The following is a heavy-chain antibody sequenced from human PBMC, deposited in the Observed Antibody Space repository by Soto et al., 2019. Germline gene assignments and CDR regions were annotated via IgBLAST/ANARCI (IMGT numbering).Heavy chain of an antibody. CDR1: GFTVSTNY. CDR2: IYYDDGST. CDR3: ASGQQVILRYYYGLDV. D-gene: IGHD6-13*01. J-gene: IGHJ6*02. V-gene: IGHV3-53*02. Sequence: EVQLVETGGGLIQPGGSLRLSCAVSGFTVSTNYMSWVRQAPGKGLEWVSVIYYDDGSTYYADSVKGRFSIARDSSRNTLYLHTNSLRAEDTAVYYCASGQQVILRYYYGLDVWGQGTTVTVSS.